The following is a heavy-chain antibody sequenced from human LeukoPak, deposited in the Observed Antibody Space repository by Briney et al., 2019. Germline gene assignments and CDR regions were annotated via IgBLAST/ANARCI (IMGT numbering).Heavy chain of an antibody. Sequence: SVKVSCKASGGTFSSYAISWVRQAPGQGLEWMGGIIPIFGIANYAQKFQGRVTITADESTSTAYMELSSLRSEDTAVYYCATTPGYSSSWYFDYWGQGTLVTVSS. CDR2: IIPIFGIA. V-gene: IGHV1-69*13. D-gene: IGHD6-13*01. CDR3: ATTPGYSSSWYFDY. J-gene: IGHJ4*02. CDR1: GGTFSSYA.